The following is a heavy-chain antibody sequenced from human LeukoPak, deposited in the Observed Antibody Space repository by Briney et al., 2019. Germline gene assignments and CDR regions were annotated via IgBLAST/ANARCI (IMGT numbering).Heavy chain of an antibody. CDR3: ATDFYDST. V-gene: IGHV3-15*07. CDR1: GFSFSDAW. D-gene: IGHD3-22*01. CDR2: IRSNSDGGTI. Sequence: GGSLRLSCAASGFSFSDAWMNWVRQAPGKGLEWVGRIRSNSDGGTIDYAAPVKGRFTLSRDDSKTTLYLQMNSLQTEDTAVYYCATDFYDSTWGQGTLVTVSS. J-gene: IGHJ5*02.